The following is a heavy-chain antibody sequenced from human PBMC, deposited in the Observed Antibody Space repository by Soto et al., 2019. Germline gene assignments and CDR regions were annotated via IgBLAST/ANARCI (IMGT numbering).Heavy chain of an antibody. CDR2: TAYNGNT. CDR1: GGSISTYY. J-gene: IGHJ4*02. D-gene: IGHD3-22*01. V-gene: IGHV4-59*08. CDR3: ARMTEHYDSTRGY. Sequence: QLQLQESGPRLVKPSETLSLTCTVSGGSISTYYWSWIRQPPGKGLEWIGYTAYNGNTNYNPSLNSRVTLSVDAAKNQFFLKPDSVTAADTAVYYCARMTEHYDSTRGYWGQGTLVTVSS.